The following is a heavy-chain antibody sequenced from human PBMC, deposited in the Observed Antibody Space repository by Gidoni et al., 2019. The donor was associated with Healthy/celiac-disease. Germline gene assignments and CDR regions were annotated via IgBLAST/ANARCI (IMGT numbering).Heavy chain of an antibody. D-gene: IGHD3-3*01. V-gene: IGHV2-26*01. CDR3: ARTPYYDFWSGYFYYYYYYMDV. Sequence: QVTLKESGPVLVNPTEPFTLTCTVSGFSLSNARMGVSWIRQPPGKALEWLAHIFSDDEKSYSTSLKSRLTISKDTSKSQVVLTMTNMDPVDTATYYCARTPYYDFWSGYFYYYYYYMDVWGKGTTVTVSS. J-gene: IGHJ6*03. CDR1: GFSLSNARMG. CDR2: IFSDDEK.